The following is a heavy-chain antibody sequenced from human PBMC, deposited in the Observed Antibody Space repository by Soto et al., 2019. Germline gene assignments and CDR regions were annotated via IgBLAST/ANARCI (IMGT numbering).Heavy chain of an antibody. V-gene: IGHV3-33*01. J-gene: IGHJ4*02. CDR1: GFIFSHYA. CDR3: ARGTGSGSFLIDY. CDR2: IWSDGSSD. D-gene: IGHD3-10*01. Sequence: QVQLVESGGGVVQPGGSLRLSCAASGFIFSHYAMHWVRQAPGQGLEWVALIWSDGSSDHYTESVKGRFTISRDNSKNTLYVQMNSLRVEDTDVYFCARGTGSGSFLIDYWGQGTLVTVSS.